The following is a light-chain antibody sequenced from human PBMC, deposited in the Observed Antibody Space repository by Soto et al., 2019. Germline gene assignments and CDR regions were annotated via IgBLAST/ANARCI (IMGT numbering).Light chain of an antibody. CDR2: GVS. Sequence: QSALTQPASVSGSPGQSITISCSGTRSDIGSYNYVAWCQQFPGKTPKILIYGVSNRPSGVSSRFSGSKSGNTASLTIPGLQAEDEADYYCISYTGSSTSYVFGSGTKVTVL. V-gene: IGLV2-14*01. CDR1: RSDIGSYNY. CDR3: ISYTGSSTSYV. J-gene: IGLJ1*01.